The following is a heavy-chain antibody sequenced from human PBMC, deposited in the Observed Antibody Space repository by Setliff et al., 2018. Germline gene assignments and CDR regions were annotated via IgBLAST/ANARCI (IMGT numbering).Heavy chain of an antibody. V-gene: IGHV3-30*04. CDR1: GFTFSSYA. D-gene: IGHD6-13*01. CDR2: ISYDGSNK. CDR3: ARDRKRRSSSWENYFQH. Sequence: GGSLRLSCAASGFTFSSYAMHWVRQAPGKGLEWVAVISYDGSNKYYADPVKGRFTISRDNSKNTLYLQMNSLRAEDTAVYYCARDRKRRSSSWENYFQHWGQGTLVTVSS. J-gene: IGHJ1*01.